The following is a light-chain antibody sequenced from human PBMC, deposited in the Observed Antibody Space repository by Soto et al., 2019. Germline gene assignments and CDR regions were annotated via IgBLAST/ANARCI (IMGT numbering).Light chain of an antibody. J-gene: IGKJ1*01. CDR3: QQYGSSPV. Sequence: IVLTQSPGTLSLSPWERATLSCRASQSVSSSYLAWYQQKPGQARRLRIYGASSRATGIPDRFSGSGSGTDFTLTISRLEPEDFAVYYCQQYGSSPVFGQGTKVDIK. CDR2: GAS. V-gene: IGKV3-20*01. CDR1: QSVSSSY.